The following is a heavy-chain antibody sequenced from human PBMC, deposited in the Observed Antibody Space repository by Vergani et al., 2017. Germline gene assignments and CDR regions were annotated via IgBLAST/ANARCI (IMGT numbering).Heavy chain of an antibody. CDR3: AKETGYSSLFDY. CDR1: GFTFGSYW. D-gene: IGHD6-13*01. CDR2: IKQDGSEK. V-gene: IGHV3-7*03. Sequence: EVQLVESGGGLVQPGGSLRLSCAASGFTFGSYWMSWVRQAPGKGLEWVANIKQDGSEKYYVDSVKGRFTISRDNSKNTLYVQMNSLRAEDTAVYYCAKETGYSSLFDYWGQGTLVTVSS. J-gene: IGHJ4*02.